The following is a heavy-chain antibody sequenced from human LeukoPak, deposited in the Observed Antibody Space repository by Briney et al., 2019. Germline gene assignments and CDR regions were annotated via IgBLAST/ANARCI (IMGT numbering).Heavy chain of an antibody. CDR2: ISSSSSYT. Sequence: PGGSLRLSCAASGFTFSDYYMSWIRQVPGKGLEWVSYISSSSSYTNYADSVKGRFTISRDNAKNSLYLQMNSLRAEDTAVYYCASLPMVRGVIIPWGQGTLVTVSS. V-gene: IGHV3-11*06. D-gene: IGHD3-10*01. J-gene: IGHJ1*01. CDR1: GFTFSDYY. CDR3: ASLPMVRGVIIP.